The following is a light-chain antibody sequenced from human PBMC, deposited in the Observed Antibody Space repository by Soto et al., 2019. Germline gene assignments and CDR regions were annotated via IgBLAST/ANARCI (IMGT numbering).Light chain of an antibody. CDR2: GAS. CDR3: QQYGSQSGT. V-gene: IGKV3-20*01. Sequence: EIVLTQSPGTLSLSPGERATLSCRASQSVSSSYLAWYQQKPGQAPRLLIYGASSRATGIPDRFSGSGSGTEFTLTISRLEPEDFAVYYCQQYGSQSGTFRQGTKVQIK. J-gene: IGKJ1*01. CDR1: QSVSSSY.